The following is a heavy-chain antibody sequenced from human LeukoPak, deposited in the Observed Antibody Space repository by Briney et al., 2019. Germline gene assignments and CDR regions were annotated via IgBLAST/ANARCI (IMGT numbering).Heavy chain of an antibody. J-gene: IGHJ5*02. V-gene: IGHV3-21*01. CDR1: GFTLSSSG. D-gene: IGHD2-15*01. CDR3: ARDPLGYCSGGSCDWFDP. CDR2: ISISSTYI. Sequence: GGSLRLSCAASGFTLSSSGLHWVRQAPGKGLEWVSSISISSTYIYYADSVKGRFTISRDNAKNSLYLQMNSLRAEDTAVYYCARDPLGYCSGGSCDWFDPWGQGTLVTVSS.